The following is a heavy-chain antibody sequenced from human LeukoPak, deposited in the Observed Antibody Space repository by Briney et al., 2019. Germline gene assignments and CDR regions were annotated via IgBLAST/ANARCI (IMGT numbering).Heavy chain of an antibody. V-gene: IGHV4-38-2*01. CDR1: GYSISSGYY. CDR2: IYHTGST. D-gene: IGHD6-19*01. CDR3: ARVRVYTTVAGRGQFDY. Sequence: SETLSLTCAVSGYSISSGYYWGWIRQPPGKGLEWIGSIYHTGSTYYNPSLKSRVTISVDTSKNQFSLKLSSVTAADTAVYYCARVRVYTTVAGRGQFDYWGQGTLVTVSS. J-gene: IGHJ4*02.